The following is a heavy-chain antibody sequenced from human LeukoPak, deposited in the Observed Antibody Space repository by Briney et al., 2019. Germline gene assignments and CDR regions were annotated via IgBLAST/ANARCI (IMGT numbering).Heavy chain of an antibody. J-gene: IGHJ4*02. CDR3: ARGDGSTHFDY. V-gene: IGHV1-69*04. CDR1: GGTFSSYA. CDR2: IIPILGIA. D-gene: IGHD3-10*01. Sequence: WASVKVSCKASGGTFSSYAISWVRQAPGQGLEWMGRIIPILGIANYAQKFQGRVTITADKSTSTAYMELSSLRSEDTAVYYCARGDGSTHFDYWGQGTLVTVSS.